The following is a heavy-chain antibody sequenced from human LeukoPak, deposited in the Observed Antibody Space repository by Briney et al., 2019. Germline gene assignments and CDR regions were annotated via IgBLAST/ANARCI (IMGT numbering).Heavy chain of an antibody. J-gene: IGHJ2*01. D-gene: IGHD1-26*01. CDR2: IYYSGST. CDR3: AKDRGAPPHALGGEGWYFDL. Sequence: TSETLSLTCTVSGGSISSYYWSWIRQPPGKGLEWIGYIYYSGSTNYNPSLKSRVTISGGTSKNPFSLKLSPVTAADTAVYYWAKDRGAPPHALGGEGWYFDLWGRGTLVTVSS. CDR1: GGSISSYY. V-gene: IGHV4-59*01.